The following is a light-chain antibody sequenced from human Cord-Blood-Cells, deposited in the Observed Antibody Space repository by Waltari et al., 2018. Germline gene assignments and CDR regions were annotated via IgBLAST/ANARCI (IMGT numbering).Light chain of an antibody. CDR1: SSDVGSYNL. J-gene: IGLJ1*01. CDR3: CSYAGSSTFYV. V-gene: IGLV2-23*03. CDR2: EGS. Sequence: QSALTQPASVSGSPGQSITISCPGTSSDVGSYNLVSWYQQQPGKAPKLMIYEGSKRPSGVSNRFSGSKSGNTASLTISGLQAEDEADYYCCSYAGSSTFYVFGTGTKVTVL.